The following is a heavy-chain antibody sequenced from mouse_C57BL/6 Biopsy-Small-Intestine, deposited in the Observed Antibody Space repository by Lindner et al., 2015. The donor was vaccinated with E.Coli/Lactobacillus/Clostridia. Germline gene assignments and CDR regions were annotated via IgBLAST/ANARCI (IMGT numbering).Heavy chain of an antibody. Sequence: VQLQESGTELMKPGASVKLSCRATGYTFTGYWIEWVKQRPGHGLDWIGEILPGSGRTNYNEKFKGKATLTADTSSNTAYMQLSSLTTEDSAIYYCARSWNWYFDVWGTGTTVTVSS. CDR3: ARSWNWYFDV. J-gene: IGHJ1*03. CDR1: GYTFTGYW. CDR2: ILPGSGRT. V-gene: IGHV1-9*01.